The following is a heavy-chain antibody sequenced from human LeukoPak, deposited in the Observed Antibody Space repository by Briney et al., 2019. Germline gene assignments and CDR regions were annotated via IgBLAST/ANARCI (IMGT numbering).Heavy chain of an antibody. Sequence: SVKVSCKASGGTFSSYAISWVRQAPGQGLEWMGGIIPIFGTANYAQKFQGRVTITADESTSAAYMELSSLRSEDTAVYYCARDAPYYYDSSGYYFSFDYWGQGTLVTVSS. D-gene: IGHD3-22*01. CDR3: ARDAPYYYDSSGYYFSFDY. CDR2: IIPIFGTA. V-gene: IGHV1-69*13. CDR1: GGTFSSYA. J-gene: IGHJ4*02.